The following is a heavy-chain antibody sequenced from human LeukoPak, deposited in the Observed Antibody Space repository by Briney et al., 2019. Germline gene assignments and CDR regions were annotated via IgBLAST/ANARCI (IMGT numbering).Heavy chain of an antibody. CDR1: GGSFSGYY. D-gene: IGHD6-13*01. Sequence: SETLSLTCAVYGGSFSGYYWSWIRQHPGKGLEWIGYIYYSGSTYYNPSLKSRVTISVDTSKNQFSLKLSSVTAADTAAYYCARVSRAAAADYWGQGTLVTVSS. CDR2: IYYSGST. J-gene: IGHJ4*02. CDR3: ARVSRAAAADY. V-gene: IGHV4-31*11.